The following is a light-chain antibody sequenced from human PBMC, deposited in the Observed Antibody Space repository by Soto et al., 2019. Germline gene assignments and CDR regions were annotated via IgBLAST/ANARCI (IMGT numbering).Light chain of an antibody. V-gene: IGKV2-24*01. J-gene: IGKJ1*01. CDR1: QSLVYSDGNTY. CDR2: QIS. CDR3: MQFTHFPRT. Sequence: VLTQTPLSSPVTLGQPASISCRSSQSLVYSDGNTYLSWLQQRPGQPPRLLIYQISNRFSGVPDRFSGSGAGTDFTPKISRVEAEDVGVYYCMQFTHFPRTFGQGTKVEIK.